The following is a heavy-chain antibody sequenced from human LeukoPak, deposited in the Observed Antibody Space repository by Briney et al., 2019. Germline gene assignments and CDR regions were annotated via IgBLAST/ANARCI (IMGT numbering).Heavy chain of an antibody. V-gene: IGHV3-23*01. CDR1: GFAFSSYG. Sequence: GGTLRLSCAASGFAFSSYGMSWVRQAPGKGLEWVSAISGSGGSTYYADSVKGRFTISRDNSKNTLYLQMNSLRAEDTAVYYCAKRGGSFNFDYWGQGTLVTVSS. CDR3: AKRGGSFNFDY. CDR2: ISGSGGST. J-gene: IGHJ4*02. D-gene: IGHD1-26*01.